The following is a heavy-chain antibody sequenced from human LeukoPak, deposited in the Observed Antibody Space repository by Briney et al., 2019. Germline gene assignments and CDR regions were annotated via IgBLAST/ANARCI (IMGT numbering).Heavy chain of an antibody. V-gene: IGHV1-18*01. CDR3: ARRGGTDAHSEF. J-gene: IGHJ4*02. Sequence: GASVKVSCKSSGYTFSSYGIIWLRQAPGQGLQWMGWVSPFNGNTDYAPKLQGRVTMTTDTSTTTAYMELRSLTSDDTAVYYCARRGGTDAHSEFWGQGTLVTVSS. CDR1: GYTFSSYG. CDR2: VSPFNGNT. D-gene: IGHD1-26*01.